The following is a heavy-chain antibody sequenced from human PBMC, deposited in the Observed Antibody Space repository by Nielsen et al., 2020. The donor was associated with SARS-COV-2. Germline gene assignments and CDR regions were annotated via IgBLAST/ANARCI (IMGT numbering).Heavy chain of an antibody. CDR2: IFSNDEK. J-gene: IGHJ6*02. Sequence: SGPTLVKPTETLTLTCTVSGFSLSNARMGVSWIRQPPGKALEWLAHIFSNDEKSYSTSLKSRLTISKDTSKSQVVLTMTNMDPVDTATYYCARIPRRYSYGYYYYGMDVWGQGTTVTVSS. CDR3: ARIPRRYSYGYYYYGMDV. V-gene: IGHV2-26*01. CDR1: GFSLSNARMG. D-gene: IGHD5-18*01.